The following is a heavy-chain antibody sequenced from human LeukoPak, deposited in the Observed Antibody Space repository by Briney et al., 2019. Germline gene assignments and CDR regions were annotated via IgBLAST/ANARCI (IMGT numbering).Heavy chain of an antibody. CDR3: AKDLTEVGATHFDY. CDR2: IKQDGREK. Sequence: GGSLRLSCAASGFTFSSYWMSWVRQAPGKGLEWVANIKQDGREKYYVGSVKGRFTISRDNAKNSLYLQMNSLRAEDTALYYCAKDLTEVGATHFDYWGQGTLVTVSS. CDR1: GFTFSSYW. D-gene: IGHD1-26*01. J-gene: IGHJ4*02. V-gene: IGHV3-7*03.